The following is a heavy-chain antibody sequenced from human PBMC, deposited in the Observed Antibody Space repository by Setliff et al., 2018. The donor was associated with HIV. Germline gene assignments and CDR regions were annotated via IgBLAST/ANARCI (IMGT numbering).Heavy chain of an antibody. D-gene: IGHD4-17*01. CDR2: IYARGGT. J-gene: IGHJ4*02. Sequence: SETLSLTCSVSGGSISSYYWSWIRQPAGKGLEWIGRIYARGGTNYNPSLESRVTMSVDTSMNQFSLKLTSVTAADTAVYYCVGDETTVTFDYWGQGTLVTISS. V-gene: IGHV4-4*07. CDR1: GGSISSYY. CDR3: VGDETTVTFDY.